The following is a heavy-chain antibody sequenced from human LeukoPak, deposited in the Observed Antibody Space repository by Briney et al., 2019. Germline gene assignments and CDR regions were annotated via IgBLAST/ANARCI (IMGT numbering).Heavy chain of an antibody. CDR2: ISGSGGST. V-gene: IGHV3-23*01. J-gene: IGHJ4*02. Sequence: GGSLRLSCAASGFTFSSYAMSWVRQAPGKGLEWVSAISGSGGSTYYADSVKGRFTISRDNSKNTLYLQMNRLRAEDTAVYYCAKDFDWLPHQYYFDYWGQGTLVTVSS. CDR1: GFTFSSYA. D-gene: IGHD3-9*01. CDR3: AKDFDWLPHQYYFDY.